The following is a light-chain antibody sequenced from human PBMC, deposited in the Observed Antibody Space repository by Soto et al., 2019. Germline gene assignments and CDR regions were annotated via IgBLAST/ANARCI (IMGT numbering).Light chain of an antibody. CDR3: QQYNSYSWT. J-gene: IGKJ1*01. CDR2: DAS. CDR1: RSLTRW. V-gene: IGKV1-5*01. Sequence: DIQMSQSPSTLSASVGDRVNITCRASRSLTRWMAWYQQKPGRAPKVLIFDASSLESGVPSRFSGSGSATEFTLTISSLQPDDFATYYCQQYNSYSWTFGQGTKVDIK.